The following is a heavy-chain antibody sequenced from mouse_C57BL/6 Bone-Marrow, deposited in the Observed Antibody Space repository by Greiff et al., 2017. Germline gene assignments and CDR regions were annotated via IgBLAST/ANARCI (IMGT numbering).Heavy chain of an antibody. CDR1: GYTFTSYW. V-gene: IGHV1-69*01. CDR3: AIEEFITTGVAPYYHAMDY. D-gene: IGHD1-1*01. Sequence: VQLQQPGAELVMPGASVKLSCKASGYTFTSYWMHWVKQRPGQGLEWIGEIDPSDSYTNYNQKFKGKSTLTVDKSSSTAYMQLSSLQSEDSAVYYCAIEEFITTGVAPYYHAMDYWGQGTPVTASS. J-gene: IGHJ4*01. CDR2: IDPSDSYT.